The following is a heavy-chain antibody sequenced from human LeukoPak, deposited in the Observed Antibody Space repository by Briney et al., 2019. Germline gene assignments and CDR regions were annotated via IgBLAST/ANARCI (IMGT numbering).Heavy chain of an antibody. V-gene: IGHV3-7*01. D-gene: IGHD3-22*01. Sequence: PGGSLRLSCAASGFTVSSNYMSWVRQAPGKGLEWVANIKQDGSEKYYVDSVKGRFTISRDNAKNSLYLQMNSLRAEDTAVYYCARAPYYYDSSGYHDAFDIWGQGTMVTVSS. CDR1: GFTVSSNY. CDR3: ARAPYYYDSSGYHDAFDI. CDR2: IKQDGSEK. J-gene: IGHJ3*02.